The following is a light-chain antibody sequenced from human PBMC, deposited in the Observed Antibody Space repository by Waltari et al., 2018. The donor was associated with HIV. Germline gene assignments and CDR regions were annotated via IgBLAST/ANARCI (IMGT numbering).Light chain of an antibody. CDR3: QTWGTGIRV. V-gene: IGLV4-69*01. Sequence: QLVLTQSPSASASLGASVKPTCTLSSGHSTYAIAWHPQQPEKGPRYLMKVSSDGSHSKGDGIPDRFSGSSSVSERYLTISSLQSEEEADYYCQTWGTGIRVFGGGTKLTVL. CDR1: SGHSTYA. CDR2: VSSDGSH. J-gene: IGLJ3*02.